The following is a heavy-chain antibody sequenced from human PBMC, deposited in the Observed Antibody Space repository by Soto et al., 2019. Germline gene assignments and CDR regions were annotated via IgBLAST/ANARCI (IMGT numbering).Heavy chain of an antibody. Sequence: SETLSLTWTVSGGSISSYYWIWIRQPPGKGLEWIGYIYYSGSTNYNPSLKSRVTISVDTSKNQFSLKLSSVTAADTAVYYCARCNGATAPFDYWGQGTLVTVSS. CDR3: ARCNGATAPFDY. CDR2: IYYSGST. J-gene: IGHJ4*02. V-gene: IGHV4-59*01. CDR1: GGSISSYY. D-gene: IGHD2-8*01.